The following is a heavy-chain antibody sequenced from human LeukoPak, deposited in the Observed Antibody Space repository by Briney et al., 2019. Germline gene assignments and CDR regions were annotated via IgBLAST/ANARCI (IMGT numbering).Heavy chain of an antibody. Sequence: GGSLRLSCAAPGFTFSSYAMSWVRQAPGKGLEWVSYISSSSSTIYYADSVKGRFTISRDNAKNSLYLQMNSLRAEDTAVYYCAREGEGYSGIQSYDYWGQGTLVTVSS. V-gene: IGHV3-48*04. CDR2: ISSSSSTI. CDR1: GFTFSSYA. J-gene: IGHJ4*02. CDR3: AREGEGYSGIQSYDY. D-gene: IGHD1-26*01.